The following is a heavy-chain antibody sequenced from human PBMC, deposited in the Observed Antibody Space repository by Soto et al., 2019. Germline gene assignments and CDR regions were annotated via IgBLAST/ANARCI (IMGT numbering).Heavy chain of an antibody. V-gene: IGHV3-7*01. D-gene: IGHD6-25*01. CDR1: GFTFSMYR. J-gene: IGHJ6*02. CDR3: ARLDSGAAYYYGLDV. Sequence: ELQLVESGGGLVQPGGSLRLSCAASGFTFSMYRMSWVRQAPGKGLEWVANIQQEGSEKENVESVKGRFTISRDNAKNSLYLQMNSLRAEDTAVYYCARLDSGAAYYYGLDVWGQGTTVTVSS. CDR2: IQQEGSEK.